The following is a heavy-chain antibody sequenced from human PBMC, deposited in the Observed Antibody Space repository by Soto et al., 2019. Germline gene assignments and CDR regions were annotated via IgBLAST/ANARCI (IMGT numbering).Heavy chain of an antibody. CDR1: GFTFDDYA. Sequence: GGSLRLSCAASGFTFDDYAMHWVRQAPGKGLEWVSGISWNSGSIGYADSVKGRFTISRDNAKNSLYLQMNSLRAEDTALYYCAKGAGDPILLRFLEWSSPNWFDPWGQGTLVTVSS. D-gene: IGHD3-3*01. J-gene: IGHJ5*02. CDR3: AKGAGDPILLRFLEWSSPNWFDP. V-gene: IGHV3-9*01. CDR2: ISWNSGSI.